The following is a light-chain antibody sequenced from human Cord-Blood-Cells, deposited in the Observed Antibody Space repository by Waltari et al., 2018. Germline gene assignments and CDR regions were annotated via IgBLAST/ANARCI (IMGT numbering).Light chain of an antibody. Sequence: QSALTQPASVSGSPGQSITISCTGTCSHVGSYNHGSCYQHHPGKAPQLMIYDVSKRPSGVSNPFSGSKSGNTASLTISGLQAEDEADYYCSSYTSSSTVVFGGGTKLTVL. V-gene: IGLV2-14*02. CDR3: SSYTSSSTVV. J-gene: IGLJ2*01. CDR2: DVS. CDR1: CSHVGSYNH.